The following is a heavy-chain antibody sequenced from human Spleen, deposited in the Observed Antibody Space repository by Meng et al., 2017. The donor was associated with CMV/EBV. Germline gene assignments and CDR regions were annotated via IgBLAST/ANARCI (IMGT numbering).Heavy chain of an antibody. Sequence: VSGGSLSTVDHYWSWIRQPPGKGLEWIGYIYHSGSTYYNPALKSRVTMSVDTSKNQFSLNLRSVTAADTAVYYCARNAGGSSFPFDYWGQGTLVTVSS. CDR3: ARNAGGSSFPFDY. D-gene: IGHD6-6*01. V-gene: IGHV4-30-4*01. CDR1: GGSLSTVDHY. CDR2: IYHSGST. J-gene: IGHJ4*02.